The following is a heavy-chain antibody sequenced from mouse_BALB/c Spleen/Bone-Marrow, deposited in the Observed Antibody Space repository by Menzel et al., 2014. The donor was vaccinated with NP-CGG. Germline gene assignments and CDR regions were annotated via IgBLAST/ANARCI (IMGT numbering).Heavy chain of an antibody. CDR1: GYTFTSNW. D-gene: IGHD1-1*01. CDR3: TRGSSYVGYAMDY. CDR2: IYPSDSYT. J-gene: IGHJ4*01. V-gene: IGHV1-69*02. Sequence: QVQLQQSGAELVRPRASVKLSCKASGYTFTSNWINWVKQRPGQGLEWIGNIYPSDSYTNYNQKFKDKATLTVDKSSSTAYMQLSSPTSEDSAVYYRTRGSSYVGYAMDYWGQGTSATVSS.